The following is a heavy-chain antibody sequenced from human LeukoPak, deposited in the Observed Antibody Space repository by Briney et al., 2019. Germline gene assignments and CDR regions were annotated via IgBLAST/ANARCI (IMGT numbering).Heavy chain of an antibody. CDR2: IKGDGSEK. CDR3: EKERAVSSGHIEY. V-gene: IGHV3-7*01. D-gene: IGHD6-19*01. J-gene: IGHJ4*02. CDR1: GFPFRSYW. Sequence: GGPLRLSCAGSGFPFRSYWMSWVRQAPGKGLEWVANIKGDGSEKYYVVSVKGGFTISRDNAKSSLSLKLNSLRGDDTAMYYCEKERAVSSGHIEYWGQGTLGTVSS.